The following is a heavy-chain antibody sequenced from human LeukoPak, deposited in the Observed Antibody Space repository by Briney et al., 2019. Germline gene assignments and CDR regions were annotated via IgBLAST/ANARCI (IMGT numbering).Heavy chain of an antibody. D-gene: IGHD3-16*02. J-gene: IGHJ4*02. CDR1: GFTFEIYW. V-gene: IGHV3-7*05. CDR3: VRDWGSDSYSTDRFQY. Sequence: GGSLRLSCAASGFTFEIYWMSWVRQTPGKGLEWVANIKQDGSENHYVDSVKGRFTISRDNAKNALYLQMKGLRVEDTAVYYCVRDWGSDSYSTDRFQYWGQGTLVTVSS. CDR2: IKQDGSEN.